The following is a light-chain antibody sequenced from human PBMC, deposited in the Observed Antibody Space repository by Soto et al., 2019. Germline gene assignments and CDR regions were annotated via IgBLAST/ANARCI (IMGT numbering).Light chain of an antibody. CDR3: QQYNTYPYT. CDR1: QSIGRW. J-gene: IGKJ2*01. Sequence: DIQMTQSPSTLSASVGDRVTITCRASQSIGRWLAWYQQKAGKAPKLLIYKASSLESGVPSRFSGSGSGTGFTLTISSLQPDDFATYYCQQYNTYPYTFGQGTKLEIK. V-gene: IGKV1-5*03. CDR2: KAS.